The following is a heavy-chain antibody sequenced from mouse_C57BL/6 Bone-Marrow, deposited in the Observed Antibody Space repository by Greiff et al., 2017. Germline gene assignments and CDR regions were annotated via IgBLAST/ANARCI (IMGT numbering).Heavy chain of an antibody. CDR3: AATYRVPMDY. D-gene: IGHD5-1*01. Sequence: QVQLQQPGAELVKPGASVKLSCKASGYTFTSYWMHWVKQRPGQGLEWIGMIHPNSGSTNYNEKFKSKATLTVDKSSSTAYMQLSSLTSEGSAVYYCAATYRVPMDYWGQGTSVTVSS. CDR1: GYTFTSYW. CDR2: IHPNSGST. J-gene: IGHJ4*01. V-gene: IGHV1-64*01.